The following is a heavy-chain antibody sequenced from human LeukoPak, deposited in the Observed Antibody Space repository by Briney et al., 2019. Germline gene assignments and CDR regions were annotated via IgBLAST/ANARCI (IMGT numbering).Heavy chain of an antibody. V-gene: IGHV1-18*01. CDR3: ARLWGSGDYGMDV. D-gene: IGHD2-21*01. CDR1: GYTFTSYG. Sequence: ASVRVSCKASGYTFTSYGISWVRQAPGQGLEWMGWISPYNGNTNFAQKLQGRVTMTTDTSTSTAYMELRSLRSDDTAVYYCARLWGSGDYGMDVWGQGTTVTVSS. J-gene: IGHJ6*02. CDR2: ISPYNGNT.